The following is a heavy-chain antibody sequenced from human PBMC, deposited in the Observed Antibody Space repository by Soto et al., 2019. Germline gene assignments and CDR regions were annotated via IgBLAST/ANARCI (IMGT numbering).Heavy chain of an antibody. CDR3: ARGPRSCSYTSCYTIDY. Sequence: QVQLVESGGGVVQPGRSLGLTCAVSGFTFNSHAMHWVRQAPGKGLEWLAVISYGGANNYYADSVKGRFTISRDNSQNTLFLQMNSLRPEDTAVYYCARGPRSCSYTSCYTIDYWGQGTLVTVSS. D-gene: IGHD2-2*02. CDR1: GFTFNSHA. V-gene: IGHV3-30*03. J-gene: IGHJ4*02. CDR2: ISYGGANN.